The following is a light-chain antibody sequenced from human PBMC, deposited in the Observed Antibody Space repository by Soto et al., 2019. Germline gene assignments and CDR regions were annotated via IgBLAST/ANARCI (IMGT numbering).Light chain of an antibody. Sequence: QSVLTQPPSVSGAPGQMVTISCTGSSANIGAAYNVDWYQQLPGTAPKLLIYGNNNRPSGVPARFSGSKSGTSASLTISGLRAEDEADYYCNSYTGNNTYVFGTGTKVTV. V-gene: IGLV1-40*01. CDR3: NSYTGNNTYV. CDR1: SANIGAAYN. J-gene: IGLJ1*01. CDR2: GNN.